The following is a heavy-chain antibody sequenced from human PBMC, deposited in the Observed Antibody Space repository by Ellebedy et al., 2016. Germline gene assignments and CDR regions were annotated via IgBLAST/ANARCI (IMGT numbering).Heavy chain of an antibody. Sequence: GESLKISXAASGFTVSHSYMNWVRQAPGKGLEWVSVIYRGGNTYYADSVKGRFTISRDSSTNTLYLQMNSLRAEDTAMYYCARGYCTGLPCSAWGQGTLVTVSS. V-gene: IGHV3-66*01. J-gene: IGHJ5*02. CDR3: ARGYCTGLPCSA. CDR1: GFTVSHSY. D-gene: IGHD2-8*02. CDR2: IYRGGNT.